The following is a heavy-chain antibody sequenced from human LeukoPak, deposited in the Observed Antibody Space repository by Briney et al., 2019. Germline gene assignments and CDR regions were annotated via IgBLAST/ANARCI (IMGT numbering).Heavy chain of an antibody. Sequence: PSETLSLTCTVSGVSISNYYWTWIRQPAGKGLGWIGRIYSSGKTNYNPSLKSRVTMSVDTSNNQFSLRLSSVTAADTAVYFCARLTYSDSSQLYYYYYYLDVWGKGTTVTVSS. J-gene: IGHJ6*03. CDR2: IYSSGKT. V-gene: IGHV4-4*07. CDR1: GVSISNYY. CDR3: ARLTYSDSSQLYYYYYYLDV. D-gene: IGHD6-6*01.